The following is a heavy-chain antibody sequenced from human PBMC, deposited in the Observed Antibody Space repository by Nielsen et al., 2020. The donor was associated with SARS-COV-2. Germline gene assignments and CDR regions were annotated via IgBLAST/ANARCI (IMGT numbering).Heavy chain of an antibody. CDR3: ARSEEIVVVPAAII. J-gene: IGHJ4*02. CDR2: IYYSGST. V-gene: IGHV4-59*13. D-gene: IGHD2-2*02. Sequence: SETLSLTCTVSGGSISSYYWSWIRQPPGKGLEWIGYIYYSGSTNYNPSLKSRVTISVDTPKNQFSLKLRSVTAADTAVYYCARSEEIVVVPAAIIWGQGTLVTVSS. CDR1: GGSISSYY.